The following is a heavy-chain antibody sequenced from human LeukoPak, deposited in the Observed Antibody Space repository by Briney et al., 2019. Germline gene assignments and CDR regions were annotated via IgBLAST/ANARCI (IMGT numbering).Heavy chain of an antibody. CDR3: ARGGYCSSTSCSAFDY. CDR2: ISSSGSTI. Sequence: GGSLRLSCAASGFTFSDYYMSWICQAPGKGLEWVSYISSSGSTIYYADSVKGRFTISRDSAKNSLNLQMNSLRAEDTAVYFCARGGYCSSTSCSAFDYWGQGTLVTVSS. D-gene: IGHD2-2*01. J-gene: IGHJ4*02. CDR1: GFTFSDYY. V-gene: IGHV3-11*01.